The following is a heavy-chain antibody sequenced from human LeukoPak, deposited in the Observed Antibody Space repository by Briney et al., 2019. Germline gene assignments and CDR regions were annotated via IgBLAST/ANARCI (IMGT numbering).Heavy chain of an antibody. CDR1: GFSLTTSGIC. Sequence: SGPALVKPTQTLTLTCTFSGFSLTTSGICVSWIRQPPGKALEWLALIDWDDDKSCSTSLKTRLTISKDTSKNQVVLTMTNMDPVDTATYYCARGSSHGFDYWGQGTLVTVSS. CDR3: ARGSSHGFDY. CDR2: IDWDDDK. J-gene: IGHJ4*02. V-gene: IGHV2-70*01.